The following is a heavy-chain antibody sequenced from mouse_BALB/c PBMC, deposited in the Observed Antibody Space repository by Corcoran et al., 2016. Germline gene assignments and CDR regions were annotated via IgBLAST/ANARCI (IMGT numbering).Heavy chain of an antibody. V-gene: IGHV1-18*01. CDR1: GYTFTEYT. CDR3: TRGDLYYGNYVDLAY. J-gene: IGHJ3*01. D-gene: IGHD2-1*01. Sequence: EVQLQLSGPEQVKPGASVKISCKTSGYTFTEYTMHWVKQSHGKSLEWVGGIDPKNGGTNFNQNFKGKATLTVDKSSGTAYMERRSLTSEDSAVYYWTRGDLYYGNYVDLAYWGQGTLVTVSA. CDR2: IDPKNGGT.